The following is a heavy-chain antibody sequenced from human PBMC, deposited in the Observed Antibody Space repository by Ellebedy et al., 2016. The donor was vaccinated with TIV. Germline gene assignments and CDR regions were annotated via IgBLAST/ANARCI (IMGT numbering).Heavy chain of an antibody. J-gene: IGHJ4*02. CDR1: NASVNSIY. CDR2: VHNGGST. CDR3: TRHEGASFGS. Sequence: SETLSPTXSVSNASVNSIYWSWIRQTPGKGLEWIGYVHNGGSTYYNVPFKSRVSISIDSSKKNVFLNLRSVTAADTAFYYCTRHEGASFGSWGQGTLVTVSS. D-gene: IGHD3-16*01. V-gene: IGHV4-59*08.